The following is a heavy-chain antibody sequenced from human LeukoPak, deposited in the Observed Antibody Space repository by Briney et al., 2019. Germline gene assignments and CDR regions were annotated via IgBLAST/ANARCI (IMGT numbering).Heavy chain of an antibody. Sequence: GGSLRLSCAASGFAFSCYSMNWVRQAPGKGLEWLSYITSTSSSIFYADSVKGRFTISRDNAKNSLYLQMNSLRDDDTAVYYCARDRPNTGYDFDYWGQGALVTVSS. J-gene: IGHJ4*02. CDR3: ARDRPNTGYDFDY. V-gene: IGHV3-48*02. D-gene: IGHD5-12*01. CDR1: GFAFSCYS. CDR2: ITSTSSSI.